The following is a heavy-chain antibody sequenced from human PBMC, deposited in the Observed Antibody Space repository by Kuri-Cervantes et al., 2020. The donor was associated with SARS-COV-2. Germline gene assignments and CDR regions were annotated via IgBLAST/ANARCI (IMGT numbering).Heavy chain of an antibody. Sequence: SVKVSCKASGGTFSSYAISWVRQAPGQGLEWMGRIIPIFGTANYAQKFQGRVTITADESTSTAYMELSRLRSDDTAVYYCARGGRILWSENYYYYYMDVWGKGTTVTVSS. CDR3: ARGGRILWSENYYYYYMDV. CDR1: GGTFSSYA. J-gene: IGHJ6*03. CDR2: IIPIFGTA. V-gene: IGHV1-69*13. D-gene: IGHD2-21*01.